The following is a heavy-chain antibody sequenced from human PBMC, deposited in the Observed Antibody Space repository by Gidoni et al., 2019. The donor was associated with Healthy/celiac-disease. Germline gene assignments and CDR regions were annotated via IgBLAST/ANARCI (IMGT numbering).Heavy chain of an antibody. CDR1: GGSFSGSY. CDR2: INHSGST. CDR3: ARGWVGSGWYDRNAEYFQH. D-gene: IGHD6-19*01. J-gene: IGHJ1*01. Sequence: QVQLQQWGAGLLKPSETLSLTCAVYGGSFSGSYWSWIRQPPGKGLEWIGEINHSGSTNYNPSLKSRVTISVDTSKNQFSLKLSSVTAADTAVYYCARGWVGSGWYDRNAEYFQHWGQGTLVTVSS. V-gene: IGHV4-34*01.